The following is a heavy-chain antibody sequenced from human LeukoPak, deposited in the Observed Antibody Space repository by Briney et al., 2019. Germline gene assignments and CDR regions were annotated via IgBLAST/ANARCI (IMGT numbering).Heavy chain of an antibody. V-gene: IGHV4-59*08. J-gene: IGHJ4*02. CDR3: ARLGDCGHDCYSHDY. CDR2: IYYNGDT. D-gene: IGHD2-21*01. CDR1: GGSISGYH. Sequence: SETLSLTCIVSGGSISGYHWGWVRQPPGKGLEYISFIYYNGDTNYNPSLKSRVTMSVDTSKNQFSLKLSSVTAADTAIYYCARLGDCGHDCYSHDYWGQGTLVTVSS.